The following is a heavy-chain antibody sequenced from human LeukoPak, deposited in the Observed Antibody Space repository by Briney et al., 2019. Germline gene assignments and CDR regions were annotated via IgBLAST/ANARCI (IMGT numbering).Heavy chain of an antibody. J-gene: IGHJ6*03. CDR3: ARGGSGAYYYYYYYMDV. V-gene: IGHV1-8*01. Sequence: ASVKVSCKASRYTFTSYDINRVRQATGQGLEWMGWMNPNSGNTRYAQKFQGRVTMTRNTSISTAYMELSSLRSEDTAVYYCARGGSGAYYYYYYYMDVWGKGTTVTISS. CDR2: MNPNSGNT. CDR1: RYTFTSYD. D-gene: IGHD6-19*01.